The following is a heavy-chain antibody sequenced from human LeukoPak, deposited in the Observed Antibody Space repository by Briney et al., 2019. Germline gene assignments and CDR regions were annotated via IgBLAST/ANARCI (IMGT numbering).Heavy chain of an antibody. V-gene: IGHV4-34*01. CDR2: INHSGST. CDR1: GGSFSGYY. J-gene: IGHJ4*02. Sequence: PSETLSLTCAVYGGSFSGYYWSWIRQPPGKGLGWIGEINHSGSTNYNPSLKSRVTISVDTSKNQFSLKLSSVTAADTAVYYCASSSLGELSSLDYWGQGTLVTVSS. D-gene: IGHD3-16*02. CDR3: ASSSLGELSSLDY.